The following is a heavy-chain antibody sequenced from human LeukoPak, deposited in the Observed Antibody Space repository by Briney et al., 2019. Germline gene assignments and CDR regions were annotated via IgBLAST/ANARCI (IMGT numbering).Heavy chain of an antibody. CDR3: TVWFGELTH. CDR1: GYTFTGYY. Sequence: GASVKVSCKASGYTFTGYYIHWVRQAPGQGLEWMGWISPNSGGTNYAQKFQGRVTMTRDTSITTAYMELSRLRSDDTAMYYCTVWFGELTHWGQGTLVTVSS. CDR2: ISPNSGGT. V-gene: IGHV1-2*02. J-gene: IGHJ4*02. D-gene: IGHD3-10*01.